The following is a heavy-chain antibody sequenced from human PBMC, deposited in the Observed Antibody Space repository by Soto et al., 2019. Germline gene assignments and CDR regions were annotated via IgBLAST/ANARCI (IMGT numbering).Heavy chain of an antibody. CDR1: GFLFSGYA. CDR3: ARGRGLAARPPHLDH. CDR2: ISYDGKEK. V-gene: IGHV3-30*04. J-gene: IGHJ4*02. Sequence: QVHLVESGGGVVQPGGSLRLSCATSGFLFSGYAMHWVRQTPGKGLEWVAVISYDGKEKYYADSAEGRFTISRESSGVTLYLQMSSLRVEDTAVYYCARGRGLAARPPHLDHWGQGTLVTVSS. D-gene: IGHD6-6*01.